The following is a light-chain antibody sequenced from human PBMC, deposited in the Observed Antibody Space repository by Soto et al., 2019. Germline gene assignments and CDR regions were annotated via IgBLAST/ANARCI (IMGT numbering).Light chain of an antibody. CDR1: QSISTY. Sequence: DIQMTQSPSSLSASVGDRVTITCRARQSISTYLNWYQQKPGKAPKLLIYAASSLQGGVPSRFSGSGSGTDFTLTISRLQPEDFATYYCQQSYSTPRTFGQGTKLEIK. CDR3: QQSYSTPRT. J-gene: IGKJ2*01. CDR2: AAS. V-gene: IGKV1-39*01.